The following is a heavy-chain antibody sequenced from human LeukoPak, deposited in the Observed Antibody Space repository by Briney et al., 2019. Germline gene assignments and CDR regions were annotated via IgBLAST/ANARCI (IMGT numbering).Heavy chain of an antibody. J-gene: IGHJ6*03. CDR3: ATGSSDSGDWYYYYYMDV. CDR2: FDPEDGET. V-gene: IGHV1-24*01. D-gene: IGHD2-21*01. CDR1: GYTFTGYY. Sequence: GASVKVSCKASGYTFTGYYMHWVRQAPGKGLEWMGGFDPEDGETIYAQKFQGRVTMTEDTSTDTAYIEMSSLRSEDTAVYYCATGSSDSGDWYYYYYMDVWGKGTTVTVSS.